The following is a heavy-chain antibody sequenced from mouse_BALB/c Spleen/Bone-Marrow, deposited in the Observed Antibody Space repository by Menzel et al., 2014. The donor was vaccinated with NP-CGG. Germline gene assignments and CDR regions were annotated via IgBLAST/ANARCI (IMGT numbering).Heavy chain of an antibody. CDR3: AREKYGNYYAMDY. CDR2: IWGDGTT. CDR1: GFSLTGFG. J-gene: IGHJ4*01. Sequence: VQLQESGPGLVSPSQSLSITCTVSGFSLTGFGINWIRQPPGKGLEWLGMIWGDGTTDYNSALKSRLCINKDNSKNQVFLKMNSLQADDTDRYYCAREKYGNYYAMDYWGQGTSVTVSS. D-gene: IGHD2-10*02. V-gene: IGHV2-6-7*02.